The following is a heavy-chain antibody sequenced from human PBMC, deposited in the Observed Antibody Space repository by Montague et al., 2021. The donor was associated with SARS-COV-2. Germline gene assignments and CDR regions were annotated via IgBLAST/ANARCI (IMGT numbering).Heavy chain of an antibody. J-gene: IGHJ6*02. Sequence: SLRLSCAASRFTFSTYGMYWVRQPPGKGLEWVSEIHGRGDGTYYADSVKGRFTTSRDNSKNTLYLQMNSLRGEDTAVYYCARDQNYGMDVWGQGTTVIVS. V-gene: IGHV3-23*01. CDR1: RFTFSTYG. CDR2: IHGRGDGT. CDR3: ARDQNYGMDV.